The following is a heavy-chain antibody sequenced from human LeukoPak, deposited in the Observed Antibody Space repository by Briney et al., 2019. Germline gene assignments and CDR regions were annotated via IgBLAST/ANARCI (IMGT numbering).Heavy chain of an antibody. CDR2: ISDSGAST. J-gene: IGHJ4*02. CDR3: AKGPQLGVRFADY. Sequence: GGSLRLSCAASGFTFSSYAMNWVRQTPGKGLEWVSSISDSGASTYYADSVKGRFTTSRDNSKNTLYLQMNSLRVEDTAVYYCAKGPQLGVRFADYWGQGTLVTVSS. V-gene: IGHV3-23*01. CDR1: GFTFSSYA. D-gene: IGHD3-3*01.